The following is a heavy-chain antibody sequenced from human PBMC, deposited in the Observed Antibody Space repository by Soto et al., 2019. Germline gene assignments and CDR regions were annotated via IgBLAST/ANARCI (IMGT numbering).Heavy chain of an antibody. D-gene: IGHD6-6*01. CDR2: ISDSDGRT. J-gene: IGHJ6*02. CDR3: ARIWGSTSGYYYYGMDV. Sequence: EVLLLESGGGLVQPGGSLRLSCAASGFTFGTYAMAWIRQAPGKGLEWVSAISDSDGRTYHADSVKGRFTISRDNFKNTLYLQMNRLRAEDTAVYYCARIWGSTSGYYYYGMDVWGQGTTVTVSS. V-gene: IGHV3-23*01. CDR1: GFTFGTYA.